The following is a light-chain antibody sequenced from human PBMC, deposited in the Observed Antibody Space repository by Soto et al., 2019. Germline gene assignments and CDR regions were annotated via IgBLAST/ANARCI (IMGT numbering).Light chain of an antibody. CDR1: QSVSSY. Sequence: IGLTQSPATVSLSPGERATLSFRASQSVSSYLAWYQQKPGQAPRLLIYDASNRATGIPARFSGTGSGTEFTLTISSLQSEDFALYYCQQYNDLPLTFGQGTKVDIK. J-gene: IGKJ1*01. CDR2: DAS. CDR3: QQYNDLPLT. V-gene: IGKV3-11*01.